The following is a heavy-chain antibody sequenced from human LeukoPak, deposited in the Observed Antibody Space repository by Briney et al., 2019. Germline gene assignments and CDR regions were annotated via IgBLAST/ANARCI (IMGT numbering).Heavy chain of an antibody. CDR3: ARVVAGTHDFDY. V-gene: IGHV3-21*01. Sequence: GGSLRLPCAASGFTFSSYSMNWVRQAPGKGLEWVSSISSGGNYIYYADSVKGRFTISRDNAKNSLYLQMNSLRVEDTAVYYCARVVAGTHDFDYWGQGTLVTVSS. J-gene: IGHJ4*02. CDR2: ISSGGNYI. D-gene: IGHD6-19*01. CDR1: GFTFSSYS.